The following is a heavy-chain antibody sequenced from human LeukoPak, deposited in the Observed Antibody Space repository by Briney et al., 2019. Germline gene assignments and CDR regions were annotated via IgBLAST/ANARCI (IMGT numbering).Heavy chain of an antibody. CDR2: ISYDGSHK. V-gene: IGHV3-30*18. D-gene: IGHD2-15*01. J-gene: IGHJ4*02. CDR1: GFTFSSYG. Sequence: PGGSLRLSCAASGFTFSSYGIHWVPQAPGKGLEWVAVISYDGSHKYYADSVKGRFTISRDNSKNTLYLQMNSLRAEDTAVYYCAKDLRDSRFLPRRYCSGGSCYQGIDYWGQGTLVTVSS. CDR3: AKDLRDSRFLPRRYCSGGSCYQGIDY.